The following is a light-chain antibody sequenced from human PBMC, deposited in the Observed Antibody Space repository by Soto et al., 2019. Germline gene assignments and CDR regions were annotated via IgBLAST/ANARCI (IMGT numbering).Light chain of an antibody. CDR1: SSNIGAGYD. V-gene: IGLV1-40*01. CDR2: GNS. J-gene: IGLJ2*01. Sequence: QSVLTQPPSVSGAPGQRVTISCTGSSSNIGAGYDVHWYQQLPGTAPKLLIYGNSNRPSGVPDRFPGAKSGTSASLAITGLQAEDEADYYCQSYDSSLSGVVFGGGTNLTVL. CDR3: QSYDSSLSGVV.